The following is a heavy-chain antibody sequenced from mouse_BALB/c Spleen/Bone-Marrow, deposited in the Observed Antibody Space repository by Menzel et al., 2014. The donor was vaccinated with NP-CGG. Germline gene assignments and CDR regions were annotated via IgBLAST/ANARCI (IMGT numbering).Heavy chain of an antibody. V-gene: IGHV5-17*02. CDR3: ARSGYYGSSPYYAMDY. CDR2: ISXXXSTI. Sequence: EVKLVESGGGLVQPGGSRKLSCAASGFTFSSXGXHWVXQAPXXGXEWVXXISXXXSTIYYADTVKGRFTISRDNPKNTLFLQMTSLRSEDTAMFYCARSGYYGSSPYYAMDYWGQGTSVTASS. CDR1: GFTFSSXG. D-gene: IGHD1-1*01. J-gene: IGHJ4*01.